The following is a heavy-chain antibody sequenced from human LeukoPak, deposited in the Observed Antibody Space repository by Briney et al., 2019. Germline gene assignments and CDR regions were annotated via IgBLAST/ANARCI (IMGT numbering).Heavy chain of an antibody. CDR2: TSSSGGST. J-gene: IGHJ4*02. Sequence: GGSLRLSCAASRFTFSSYAMSWVRQAPGKGLEWVSTTSSSGGSTYYADSVKGRFTISRDNSKNTLYLQMNSLRAEDTAVYYCAKDRGGPYTGYDYDYWGQETLVTVSS. CDR3: AKDRGGPYTGYDYDY. CDR1: RFTFSSYA. V-gene: IGHV3-23*01. D-gene: IGHD5-12*01.